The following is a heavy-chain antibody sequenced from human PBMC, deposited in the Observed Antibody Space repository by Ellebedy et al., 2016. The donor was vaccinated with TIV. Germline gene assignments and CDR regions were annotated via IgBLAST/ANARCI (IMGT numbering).Heavy chain of an antibody. V-gene: IGHV1-18*01. CDR1: GGTFSYYT. CDR2: INPSGGST. J-gene: IGHJ4*02. Sequence: AASVKVSCKASGGTFSYYTISWVRQAPGQGLEWMGIINPSGGSTSYAQKLQGRVTMTTDTSTSTAYMELRSLRSDDTAVYYCARNTPMAEYFDYWGQGTLVTVSS. D-gene: IGHD5-18*01. CDR3: ARNTPMAEYFDY.